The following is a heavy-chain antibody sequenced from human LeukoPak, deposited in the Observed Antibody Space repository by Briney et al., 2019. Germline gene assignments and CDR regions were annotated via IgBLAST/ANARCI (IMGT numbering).Heavy chain of an antibody. CDR3: TAEIYRGHVYSYYYGMDV. J-gene: IGHJ6*02. D-gene: IGHD5-12*01. Sequence: SVKVSCKASGFTFSNSAFQWVRQARGQRLEWIGWIVVGSDSTKYAQKFQERVSIARDMSTSTVYMELSSLRSEDTAVYYCTAEIYRGHVYSYYYGMDVWGQGTTVTVFS. CDR1: GFTFSNSA. V-gene: IGHV1-58*01. CDR2: IVVGSDST.